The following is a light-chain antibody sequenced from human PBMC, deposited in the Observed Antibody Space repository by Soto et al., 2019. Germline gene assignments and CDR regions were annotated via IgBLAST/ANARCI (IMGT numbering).Light chain of an antibody. Sequence: QSVLTQPPSASGTHGQRVTISCSCSSSSIGSNTVNWYQQLPGTAPKLLIYRNNHRPSGVPDRVSGSKSGTSASLAISGLQAEDEGYYYCAAWDESLNGRVVFGGGTKLTVL. V-gene: IGLV1-44*01. J-gene: IGLJ2*01. CDR3: AAWDESLNGRVV. CDR2: RNN. CDR1: SSSIGSNT.